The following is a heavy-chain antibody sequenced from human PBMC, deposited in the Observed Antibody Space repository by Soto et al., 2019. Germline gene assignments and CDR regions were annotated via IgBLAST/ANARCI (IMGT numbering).Heavy chain of an antibody. Sequence: QVQLQESGPGLVKPSQTLSLTCSVSGDSISRIDYYWTWIRQHPEKGLVWIGNIYFRGNTYYSPSLESRITISVDTSRNQSSLKLTSVTAADTAVYYCAREGGSYDSGGYLIRGAFDIWGQATMVTVSS. D-gene: IGHD3-22*01. V-gene: IGHV4-31*03. CDR3: AREGGSYDSGGYLIRGAFDI. CDR1: GDSISRIDYY. J-gene: IGHJ3*02. CDR2: IYFRGNT.